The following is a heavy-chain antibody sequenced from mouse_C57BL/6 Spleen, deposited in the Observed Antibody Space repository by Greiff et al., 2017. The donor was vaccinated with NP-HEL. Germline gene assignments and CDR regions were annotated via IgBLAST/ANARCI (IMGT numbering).Heavy chain of an antibody. Sequence: VQLQQSGAELVRPGASVKLSCTASGFNIKDYYMHWVKQRPEQGLEWIGRIDPEDGDTEYAPKFHGKATMTADTSSNTAYLQLSSLTSEDTAVYYCTSTYYYGSSLAWFAYWGQGTLVTVAA. CDR2: IDPEDGDT. CDR1: GFNIKDYY. D-gene: IGHD1-1*01. J-gene: IGHJ3*01. V-gene: IGHV14-1*01. CDR3: TSTYYYGSSLAWFAY.